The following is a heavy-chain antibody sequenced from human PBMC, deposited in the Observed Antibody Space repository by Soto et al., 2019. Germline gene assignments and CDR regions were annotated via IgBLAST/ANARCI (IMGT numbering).Heavy chain of an antibody. V-gene: IGHV3-23*01. CDR3: AKNGDFWSWGMDV. J-gene: IGHJ6*02. CDR1: GFTFSTYA. D-gene: IGHD3-3*01. CDR2: ISSSGDGT. Sequence: GGSVRLSCAASGFTFSTYAMTWVRQAPGKGLEWVSIISSSGDGTYYVDSVKGRFTISRDNSRNTLSLQMNSLRAEDTAVYYCAKNGDFWSWGMDVWGQGTTVTVSS.